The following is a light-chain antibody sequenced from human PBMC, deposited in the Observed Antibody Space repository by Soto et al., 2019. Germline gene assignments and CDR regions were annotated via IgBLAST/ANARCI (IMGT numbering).Light chain of an antibody. CDR3: SSYTSTNTVV. CDR2: EVS. V-gene: IGLV2-18*02. CDR1: SSDVGSYNR. Sequence: QSALTQPPSVSGSPGQSVTISCTGPSSDVGSYNRVSWYQQPPGTAPKLMIYEVSNRPSGVPDRFSGSQSGNTASLTISGLQAEDEADYYCSSYTSTNTVVFGGGTKLTVL. J-gene: IGLJ2*01.